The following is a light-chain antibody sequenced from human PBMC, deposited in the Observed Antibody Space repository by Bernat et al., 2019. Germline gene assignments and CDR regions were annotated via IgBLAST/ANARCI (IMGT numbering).Light chain of an antibody. Sequence: DIQITQSPPSLSASVGDRVTITCQASQYITNRLNWYQQKPGKPPTLLIYDASGLPGGVPPRFSGSGSVTNFSVSISRLQPEDFATYYCLQYDKFHPTLGLGTKV. V-gene: IGKV1-33*01. CDR3: LQYDKFHPT. CDR2: DAS. J-gene: IGKJ2*01. CDR1: QYITNR.